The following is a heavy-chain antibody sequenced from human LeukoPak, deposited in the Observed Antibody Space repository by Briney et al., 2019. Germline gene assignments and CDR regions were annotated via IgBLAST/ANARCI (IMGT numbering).Heavy chain of an antibody. J-gene: IGHJ5*02. CDR2: ISSSSSTI. V-gene: IGHV3-48*01. Sequence: GGSLRLSCAASGFTFSSYSMNWVRQAPGKGLEWVSYISSSSSTIYYADSVKGRFTISRDNAKNSLYLQMNSLRAEDTAVYYCAKGVGVVVAATYNWFDPWGQGTLVTVSS. CDR1: GFTFSSYS. D-gene: IGHD2-15*01. CDR3: AKGVGVVVAATYNWFDP.